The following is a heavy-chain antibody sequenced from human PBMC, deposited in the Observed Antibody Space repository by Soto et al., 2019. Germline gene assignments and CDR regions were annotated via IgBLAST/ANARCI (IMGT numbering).Heavy chain of an antibody. J-gene: IGHJ4*02. CDR3: AKGRYSTGWYDPFFDH. CDR1: GFTFSSSA. Sequence: EVQLLESGGGLGQPGGSLRLSCAASGFTFSSSAMSWVRQGPGKGLEWVSSISGGAVSTYYADSVKGRFTISRDNSKNTLFLQMHSLRADDTAVYYCAKGRYSTGWYDPFFDHWGQGTLVTVSS. CDR2: ISGGAVST. D-gene: IGHD6-19*01. V-gene: IGHV3-23*01.